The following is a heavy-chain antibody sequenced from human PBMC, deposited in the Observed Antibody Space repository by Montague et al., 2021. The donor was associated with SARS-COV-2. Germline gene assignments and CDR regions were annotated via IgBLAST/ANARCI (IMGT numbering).Heavy chain of an antibody. J-gene: IGHJ6*02. CDR3: ARDYGDYSYYYGLDV. V-gene: IGHV4-61*02. CDR2: IYSSGST. D-gene: IGHD4-17*01. Sequence: TLSLTCTVSGGSIRSGSYYWSWIRQPAGEGLEWIGRIYSSGSTNYNPSLKSRVTMSVDTSKNQFSLKVSSVTAADTAVHYCARDYGDYSYYYGLDVWGQGTTVTVSS. CDR1: GGSIRSGSYY.